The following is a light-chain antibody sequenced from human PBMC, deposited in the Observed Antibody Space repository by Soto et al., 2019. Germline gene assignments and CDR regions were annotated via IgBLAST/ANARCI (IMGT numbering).Light chain of an antibody. CDR3: QQRSNWPPSLT. CDR2: DAS. Sequence: EIVLTQSPATLSLSPGERATLSCRASQSVSSYLAWYQQKPGQAPRLLIYDASNRATGIPAWFRDSGSGTAFTLTISSLESENFAGYYCQQRSNWPPSLTFGGGTKVEIK. CDR1: QSVSSY. V-gene: IGKV3-11*01. J-gene: IGKJ4*01.